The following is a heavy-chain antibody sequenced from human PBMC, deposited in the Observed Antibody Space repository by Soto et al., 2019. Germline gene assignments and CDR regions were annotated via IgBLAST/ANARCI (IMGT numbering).Heavy chain of an antibody. CDR3: ARGRVSRGIIVDTYYYYGMDV. CDR2: IIPTFGTA. V-gene: IGHV1-69*01. Sequence: QVQLVQSGAEVKKPGSSVKVSCKASGGTFSSYAISWVRQAPGQGLEWMGGIIPTFGTANYAQKFQGRVTITADESTSTAYMELSSLRSEDTAVYYCARGRVSRGIIVDTYYYYGMDVWGQGTTVTVSS. CDR1: GGTFSSYA. J-gene: IGHJ6*02. D-gene: IGHD5-18*01.